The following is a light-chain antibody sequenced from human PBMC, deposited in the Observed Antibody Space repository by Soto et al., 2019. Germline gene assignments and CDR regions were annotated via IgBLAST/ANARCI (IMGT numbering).Light chain of an antibody. CDR3: CSYAGSYTLEV. CDR1: SSDVGGYNY. Sequence: QSALTQPRSVSGSPGQSVTISCTGTSSDVGGYNYVSWYQQHPGKAPKLMIYDVSKRPSGVPDRFSGSKSGNTASLTISGLQAEDEADYYCCSYAGSYTLEVFGGGTKRTVL. V-gene: IGLV2-11*01. J-gene: IGLJ2*01. CDR2: DVS.